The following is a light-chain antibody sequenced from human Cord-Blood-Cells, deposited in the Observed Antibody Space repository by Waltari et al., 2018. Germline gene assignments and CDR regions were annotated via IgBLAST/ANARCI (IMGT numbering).Light chain of an antibody. Sequence: IQMTPSPSSLYASVGYRVTLTYRASQGISNYLAWYQQKPGKVPKLLIYAASTLQSGVPSRFSGSGSGTDFTLTISSLQPEDVATYYCQKYNSAPRTFGQGTKVEIK. CDR3: QKYNSAPRT. CDR1: QGISNY. J-gene: IGKJ1*01. V-gene: IGKV1-27*01. CDR2: AAS.